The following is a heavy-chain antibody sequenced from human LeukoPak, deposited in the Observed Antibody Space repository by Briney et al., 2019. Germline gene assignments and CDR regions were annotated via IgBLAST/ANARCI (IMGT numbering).Heavy chain of an antibody. CDR1: GFTFSGSA. CDR2: IRSKANSYAT. V-gene: IGHV3-73*01. D-gene: IGHD1-26*01. CDR3: TRSGSYYPYYFDY. Sequence: GGSLRLSCAASGFTFSGSAMHWVRQASGKGLEWVGRIRSKANSYATAYAASVKGRFTMSRDDSKNTAYLQMNSLKTEDTAVYYCTRSGSYYPYYFDYWGQGTLVTVSS. J-gene: IGHJ4*02.